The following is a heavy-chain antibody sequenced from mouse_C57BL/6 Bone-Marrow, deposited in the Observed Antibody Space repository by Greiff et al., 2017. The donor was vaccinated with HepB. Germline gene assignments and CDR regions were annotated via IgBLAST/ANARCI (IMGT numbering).Heavy chain of an antibody. J-gene: IGHJ1*03. V-gene: IGHV1-54*01. D-gene: IGHD1-1*01. CDR3: ARSIYYYGSSCHWYFDV. CDR1: GYAFTNYL. CDR2: INPGSGGT. Sequence: QVQLQQSGAELVRPGTSVKVSCKASGYAFTNYLIEWVKQRPGQGLEWIGVINPGSGGTNYNEKFKGKATLTADKSASTAYMQLSSLTSEDSAVYFCARSIYYYGSSCHWYFDVWGTGTTVTVSS.